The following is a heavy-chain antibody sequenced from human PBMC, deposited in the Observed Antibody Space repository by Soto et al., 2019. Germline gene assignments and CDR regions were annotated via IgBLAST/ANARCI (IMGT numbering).Heavy chain of an antibody. D-gene: IGHD1-1*01. CDR3: AKTGPYFFDY. CDR1: GFTFSSSG. V-gene: IGHV3-23*01. Sequence: EVQVLESGGGLVQPGGSLKLSCAASGFTFSSSGMSWVRQAPGKGLECGSAISGSGAVTYYADSVKGRFTISRDNSRNTLYLQLNRLRAEDTAVYYCAKTGPYFFDYWGQGTLVTVSS. CDR2: ISGSGAVT. J-gene: IGHJ4*02.